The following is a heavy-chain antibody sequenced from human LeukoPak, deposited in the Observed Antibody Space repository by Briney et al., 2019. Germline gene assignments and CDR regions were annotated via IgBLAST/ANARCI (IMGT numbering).Heavy chain of an antibody. V-gene: IGHV1-69*04. Sequence: SVKVSCKASGGIFSSYAISWVRQAPGQGLEGMGRIIPILGIANYAQKFRGRVTITADKSTSTAYMDLSSLRSEDTAVYYCARDLPPYYFDYWGQGTLVTVSS. J-gene: IGHJ4*02. CDR2: IIPILGIA. CDR1: GGIFSSYA. CDR3: ARDLPPYYFDY.